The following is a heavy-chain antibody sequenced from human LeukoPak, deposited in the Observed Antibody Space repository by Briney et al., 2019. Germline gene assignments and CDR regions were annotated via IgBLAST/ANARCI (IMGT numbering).Heavy chain of an antibody. CDR2: ISAYNGNT. Sequence: ASVKVSCKASGGTFSSYAISWVRQAPGQGLEWIGWISAYNGNTNYAHKFQGRVTMTTDKSTSTAYMEVRSLTSDDTAIYYCARDGTEYSSGWARFDYWGQGTLLTVSS. CDR1: GGTFSSYA. V-gene: IGHV1-18*01. CDR3: ARDGTEYSSGWARFDY. J-gene: IGHJ4*02. D-gene: IGHD6-19*01.